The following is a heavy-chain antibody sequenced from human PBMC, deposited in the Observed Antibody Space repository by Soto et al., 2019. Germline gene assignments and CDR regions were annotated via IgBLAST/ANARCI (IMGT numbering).Heavy chain of an antibody. V-gene: IGHV6-1*01. CDR1: GNSASRNVAA. CDR3: ARVSHPGRVRDS. CDR2: KFYLSNSNL. Sequence: SQTLSLTCAISGNSASRNVAAWFWTTQSPSRGTVWLGRKFYLSNSNLFDVVFVTGRRTINADTSRNQFSLQLNSVTPEDSGVYYCARVSHPGRVRDSWGQGTLIIVAS. J-gene: IGHJ4*02. D-gene: IGHD1-1*01.